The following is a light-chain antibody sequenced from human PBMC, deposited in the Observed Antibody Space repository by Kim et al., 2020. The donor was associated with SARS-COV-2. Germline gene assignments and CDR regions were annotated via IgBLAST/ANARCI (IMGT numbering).Light chain of an antibody. CDR1: QSMSRD. CDR2: DAS. J-gene: IGKJ1*01. Sequence: EIVMTQSPAPVSVSPGDRVTLTCRASQSMSRDLAWYQQKRGQAPRLLIYDASIRATGIPARFSGRRSGTEFALTISSLQSEDFAVYFCHQYNNWPRTFGQGTKVEIK. V-gene: IGKV3D-15*01. CDR3: HQYNNWPRT.